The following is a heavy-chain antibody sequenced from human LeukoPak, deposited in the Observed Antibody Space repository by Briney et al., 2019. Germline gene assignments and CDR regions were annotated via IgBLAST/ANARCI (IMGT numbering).Heavy chain of an antibody. CDR3: AKGRGIVGATLAFDI. V-gene: IGHV3-33*06. D-gene: IGHD1-26*01. CDR1: GFTFSSYA. Sequence: PGGSLRLSCAASGFTFSSYAMHWVRQAPGKGLEWVAVIWYDGSNKYYADSVKGRFTISRDNSKNTLYLQMNSLRAEDTAVYYCAKGRGIVGATLAFDIWGQGTMVTVSS. J-gene: IGHJ3*02. CDR2: IWYDGSNK.